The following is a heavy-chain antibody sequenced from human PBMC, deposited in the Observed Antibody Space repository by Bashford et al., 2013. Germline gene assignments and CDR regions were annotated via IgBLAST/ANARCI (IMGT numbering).Heavy chain of an antibody. CDR1: GFTFSDAW. D-gene: IGHD3-10*01. V-gene: IGHV3-15*01. J-gene: IGHJ4*02. Sequence: GGSLRLSCAASGFTFSDAWMSWVRQAPGKGLEWVGLIKSKIDGGTTDHAAPVKGRFTISRDDSENTVYLQMNSLRAEDTAVYYCARDRRYYYGSGSYYKQRGYYFDYWGQGTLVTVSS. CDR2: IKSKIDGGTT. CDR3: ARDRRYYYGSGSYYKQRGYYFDY.